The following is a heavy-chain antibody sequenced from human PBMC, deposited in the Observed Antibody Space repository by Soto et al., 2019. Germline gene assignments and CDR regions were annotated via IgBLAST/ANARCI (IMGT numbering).Heavy chain of an antibody. CDR1: GYTFTSYD. CDR2: MNPNSGNT. Sequence: GASVKVSCKASGYTFTSYDINWVRQATGHGLEWMGWMNPNSGNTGYAQKFQGRVTMTRNTSISTAYMELSSLRSEDTAVYYCARSVGYCSSTSCYKDGMDVWGQGTTVTVSS. CDR3: ARSVGYCSSTSCYKDGMDV. D-gene: IGHD2-2*02. J-gene: IGHJ6*02. V-gene: IGHV1-8*01.